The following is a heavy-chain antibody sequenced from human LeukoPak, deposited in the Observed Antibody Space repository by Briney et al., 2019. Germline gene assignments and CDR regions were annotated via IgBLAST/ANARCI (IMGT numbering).Heavy chain of an antibody. CDR1: GGSISSSAYY. CDR3: ASLWRYCSSNSCSPDY. J-gene: IGHJ4*02. D-gene: IGHD2-2*01. V-gene: IGHV4-39*01. Sequence: SETLSLTCTVSGGSISSSAYYWGWIRQPPGKGLEWIGSINYSGSTYYNPSLKSRVTISVDTSRNQFSLKLTSVTAADTAVYYCASLWRYCSSNSCSPDYWGQGTLVTVSS. CDR2: INYSGST.